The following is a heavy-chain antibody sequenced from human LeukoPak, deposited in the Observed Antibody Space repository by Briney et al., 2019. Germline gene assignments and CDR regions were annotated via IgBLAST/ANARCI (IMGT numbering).Heavy chain of an antibody. D-gene: IGHD6-19*01. CDR3: ARGNSAWYAY. CDR2: IYYTGST. CDR1: GGSISSYY. V-gene: IGHV4-59*01. J-gene: IGHJ4*02. Sequence: SETLSLTCTVSGGSISSYYWNWIRQPPGKGLEWIGYIYYTGSTNYNPSLRSRVTISVDTSKNQFSPKLSSVTAADTAVYYCARGNSAWYAYWGQGTLVTVSS.